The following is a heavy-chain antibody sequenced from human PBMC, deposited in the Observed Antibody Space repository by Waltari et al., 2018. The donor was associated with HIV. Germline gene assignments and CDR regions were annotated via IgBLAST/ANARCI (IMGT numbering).Heavy chain of an antibody. CDR2: VYYSGST. CDR1: GGSIIRNVYY. D-gene: IGHD4-17*01. CDR3: APRDYGDYQFDY. Sequence: QLQLQESGPGLVKPSETLYLTCTVSGGSIIRNVYYWGWIRQPPGKGLEWIGSVYYSGSTYYNPSLKSRVTISVDTSKNQFYLRLRSVTAADTAVYYCAPRDYGDYQFDYWGRGTLVTVSS. J-gene: IGHJ4*02. V-gene: IGHV4-39*01.